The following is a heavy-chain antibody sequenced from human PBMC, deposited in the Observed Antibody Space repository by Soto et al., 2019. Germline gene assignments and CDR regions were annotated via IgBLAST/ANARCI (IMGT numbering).Heavy chain of an antibody. CDR3: ARVRGMTTATKDRGLDV. CDR2: IHYSGTT. D-gene: IGHD4-17*01. Sequence: QLQLQESGPGLVKPSETLSLTCSVSGGSISSSSHYWGWIRQPPGKGLEWIGSIHYSGTTYYNPCLKGPLTISVAPSMTPFSLKLNSATAADTAVYYCARVRGMTTATKDRGLDVWGQGTTVTVSS. V-gene: IGHV4-39*01. J-gene: IGHJ6*02. CDR1: GGSISSSSHY.